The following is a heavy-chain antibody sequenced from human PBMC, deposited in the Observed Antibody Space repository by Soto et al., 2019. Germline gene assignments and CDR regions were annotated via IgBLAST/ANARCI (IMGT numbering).Heavy chain of an antibody. D-gene: IGHD6-6*01. V-gene: IGHV1-8*01. CDR3: ARLAAPAPGEYWFDP. CDR2: MNPNSGNT. CDR1: GYTFTSYD. Sequence: QVQLVQSGAEVKKPGASVKVSCKASGYTFTSYDINWVRQATGQGLEWMGWMNPNSGNTGYAQKFQGRVTMTRNTSISTAYMELSSLRSEDTAGYYCARLAAPAPGEYWFDPWGQGTLVTVSS. J-gene: IGHJ5*02.